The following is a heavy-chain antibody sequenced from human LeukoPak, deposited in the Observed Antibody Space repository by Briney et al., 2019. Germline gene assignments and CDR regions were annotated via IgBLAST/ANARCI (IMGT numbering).Heavy chain of an antibody. Sequence: WETLSLTCAASGYTFSNDDKWAWIRPSPEKRLEWIGSSYHSGSTDYNPSLKSRVTVSVDTSKNQFSLEMYTLTAADTAVYYCAIDPRWLTPDYTSTSCYDSYSDPWGQGTLVTVSS. CDR1: GYTFSNDDK. D-gene: IGHD2-2*01. V-gene: IGHV4-38-2*02. CDR3: AIDPRWLTPDYTSTSCYDSYSDP. J-gene: IGHJ5*02. CDR2: SYHSGST.